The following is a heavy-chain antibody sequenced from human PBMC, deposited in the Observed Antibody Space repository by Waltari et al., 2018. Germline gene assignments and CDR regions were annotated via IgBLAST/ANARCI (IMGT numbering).Heavy chain of an antibody. Sequence: EVHLVESGGGLVRPGESLRLSCAASGFSFSVYAMNWVRQAPWKGLEWVAYISTGSDTRQYADSVKGRFTICRDDATNSLYLHMNRRRAEDSAVYYCASRYAYWGQGTLVSVSS. CDR2: ISTGSDTR. D-gene: IGHD2-2*01. J-gene: IGHJ4*02. V-gene: IGHV3-48*01. CDR3: ASRYAY. CDR1: GFSFSVYA.